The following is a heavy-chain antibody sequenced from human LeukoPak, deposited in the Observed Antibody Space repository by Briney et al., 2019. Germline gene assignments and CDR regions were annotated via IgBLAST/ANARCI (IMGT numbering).Heavy chain of an antibody. J-gene: IGHJ4*02. CDR2: INAANGST. CDR3: AGTYYYDSSGYYPAFDY. CDR1: GYSFTYYA. Sequence: GASVKVSCKASGYSFTYYAMHWVRQAPGLRLEWLGWINAANGSTKYSQKFQGRVTITRDTSASRAYMELSSLRSEDTAVYYCAGTYYYDSSGYYPAFDYWGQGTLVTVSS. V-gene: IGHV1-3*01. D-gene: IGHD3-22*01.